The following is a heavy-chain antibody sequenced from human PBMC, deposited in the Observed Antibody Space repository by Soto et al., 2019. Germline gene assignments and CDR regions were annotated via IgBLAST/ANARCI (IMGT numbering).Heavy chain of an antibody. J-gene: IGHJ6*02. CDR3: ARAENYYYYGMDV. Sequence: SETLSLTCAVCGGSFSGYYWSWIRQPPGKGLEWIGEINHSGSTNYNPSLKSRVTISVDTSKNQFSLKLSSVTAADTAVYYCARAENYYYYGMDVWGQGTTVTVSS. CDR1: GGSFSGYY. CDR2: INHSGST. V-gene: IGHV4-34*01.